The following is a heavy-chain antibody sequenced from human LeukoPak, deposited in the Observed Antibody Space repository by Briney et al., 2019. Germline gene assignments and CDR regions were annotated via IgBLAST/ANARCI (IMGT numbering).Heavy chain of an antibody. J-gene: IGHJ6*03. CDR2: MNPNSGST. CDR1: GYTFTAYY. CDR3: TKGRYSGSQKPVGYSYYMDV. Sequence: SVKVSCKAAGYTFTAYYMHWLRQAPGQRLEGRGWMNPNSGSTNYKQKLQGRGAMTRDTAIITSYLDLSKLTAGDTAVQYCTKGRYSGSQKPVGYSYYMDVWGKGTTVTVSS. V-gene: IGHV1-2*02. D-gene: IGHD1-26*01.